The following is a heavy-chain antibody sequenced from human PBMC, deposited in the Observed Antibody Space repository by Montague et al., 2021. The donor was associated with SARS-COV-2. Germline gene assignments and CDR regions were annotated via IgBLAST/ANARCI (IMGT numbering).Heavy chain of an antibody. CDR1: GFTFSSYR. J-gene: IGHJ4*02. Sequence: SLRLSCAASGFTFSSYRMSWIRQAPGKGLEWVANIKQDGNEKYYVDSVKGRFSISRDNAKNSLYLQMSSLRAEDTAMYYCTRLGWGYSDGLDYWGQGTLVTVSS. V-gene: IGHV3-7*01. CDR2: IKQDGNEK. D-gene: IGHD5-18*01. CDR3: TRLGWGYSDGLDY.